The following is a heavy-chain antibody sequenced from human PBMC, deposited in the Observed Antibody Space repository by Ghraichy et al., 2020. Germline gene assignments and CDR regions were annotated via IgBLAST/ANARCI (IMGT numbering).Heavy chain of an antibody. J-gene: IGHJ6*02. Sequence: LSLTCAASGFTFSRYGMHWVRQAPGKGLEWVAVTSYDGSNKYYGDSVKGRFTISRDNSKNTLYLQMNYLRPEDTAVYYCAKERDTSGYYSFRGDYYGMDVWGQGITVTVSS. CDR1: GFTFSRYG. D-gene: IGHD3-22*01. V-gene: IGHV3-30*18. CDR3: AKERDTSGYYSFRGDYYGMDV. CDR2: TSYDGSNK.